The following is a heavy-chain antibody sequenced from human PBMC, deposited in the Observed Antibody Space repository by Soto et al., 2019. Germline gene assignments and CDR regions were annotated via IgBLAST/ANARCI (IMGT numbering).Heavy chain of an antibody. CDR1: LSSYA. V-gene: IGHV3-23*01. CDR2: ISVSGGST. Sequence: GGSLRLSCAVSLSSYAMTWVRQAPGKGLEWVAGISVSGGSTNYAVSVKGRFTISRDNDKNTVYLQMNSLRAEDTAVYYCAKGELFVGGNIYGMHXWGQGTTVTVS. CDR3: AKGELFVGGNIYGMHX. J-gene: IGHJ6*02. D-gene: IGHD2-21*01.